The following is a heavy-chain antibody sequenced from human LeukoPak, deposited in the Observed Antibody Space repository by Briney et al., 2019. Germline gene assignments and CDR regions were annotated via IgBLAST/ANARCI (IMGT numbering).Heavy chain of an antibody. V-gene: IGHV3-23*01. CDR3: AKDQDYYDSNWFDP. Sequence: GGSLRLSCAASGITFSSYAMSWVRQAPGKGLEWVSAISGSGGSTYYADSVKGRFTISRDNSKNTLYLQMNSLRAEDTAVYYCAKDQDYYDSNWFDPWGQGTLVTVSS. D-gene: IGHD3-22*01. CDR2: ISGSGGST. J-gene: IGHJ5*02. CDR1: GITFSSYA.